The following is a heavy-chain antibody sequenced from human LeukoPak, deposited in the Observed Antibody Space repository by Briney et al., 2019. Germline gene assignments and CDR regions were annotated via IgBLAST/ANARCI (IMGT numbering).Heavy chain of an antibody. D-gene: IGHD3-22*01. J-gene: IGHJ3*02. Sequence: RASVKVSCKASGYTFTSYGISWVRQAPGQGLEWTGWISAYNGNTNYAQKLQGRVTMTTDTPTSTAYMELRSLRSDDTAVYYCARVYYDSSGYWLTPGAFDIWGQGTMVTVSS. CDR3: ARVYYDSSGYWLTPGAFDI. V-gene: IGHV1-18*01. CDR2: ISAYNGNT. CDR1: GYTFTSYG.